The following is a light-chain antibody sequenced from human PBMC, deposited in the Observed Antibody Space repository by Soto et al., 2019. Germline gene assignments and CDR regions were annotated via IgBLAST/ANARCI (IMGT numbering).Light chain of an antibody. J-gene: IGKJ1*01. CDR3: QKYISAPQT. V-gene: IGKV1-27*01. CDR2: AAS. Sequence: DIQMTQSPSSLSASVGDRVTISCRASQGISNYLAWYQQKPGEVPKLLIYAASTLQSGVPSRLSGSGSGTDFTLTICSLQPEDVATDYCQKYISAPQTFGQGTKVDIK. CDR1: QGISNY.